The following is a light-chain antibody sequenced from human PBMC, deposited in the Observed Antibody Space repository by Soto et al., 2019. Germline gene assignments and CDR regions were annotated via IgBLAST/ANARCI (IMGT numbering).Light chain of an antibody. CDR2: GAS. CDR1: QSVSSSY. V-gene: IGKV3-20*01. Sequence: EIVLTQSPGTLSLSTGERATLSCSASQSVSSSYLAWYQQKPGQAPRLLIYGASSRAAGIPDRFSGSGSGTDFTLTISRLEPEDFAVYYCKQYGSSPWTFGQGTKVDI. CDR3: KQYGSSPWT. J-gene: IGKJ1*01.